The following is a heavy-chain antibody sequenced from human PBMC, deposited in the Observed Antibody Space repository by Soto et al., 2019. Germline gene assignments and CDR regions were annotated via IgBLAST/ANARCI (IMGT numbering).Heavy chain of an antibody. Sequence: QVQLVQSGAEVKPPGALVKVSCRTSGYTFNADALHWVRQAPGQGLEWMGWVNGANGVTKFSQKFQGTVTITRDTFATTAYMALRSLRSEDTAVYFCASIISGTHRYDAFDMWGQGTTVTVAS. J-gene: IGHJ3*02. CDR2: VNGANGVT. CDR3: ASIISGTHRYDAFDM. CDR1: GYTFNADA. D-gene: IGHD1-1*01. V-gene: IGHV1-3*01.